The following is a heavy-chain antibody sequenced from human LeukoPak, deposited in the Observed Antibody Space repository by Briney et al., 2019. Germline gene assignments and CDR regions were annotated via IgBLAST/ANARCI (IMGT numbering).Heavy chain of an antibody. CDR3: ARERNCGGDCYSSWFDL. CDR1: GDSISSGGYY. Sequence: SQTLSLTCTVSGDSISSGGYYWSWVRQHPGKGLEWIGYIHYSRSTFYISSLKSRVTISLDTSKNQFSLKLSSVTAADTAVYYCARERNCGGDCYSSWFDLWGQGTLVTVSS. J-gene: IGHJ5*02. D-gene: IGHD2-21*02. V-gene: IGHV4-31*03. CDR2: IHYSRST.